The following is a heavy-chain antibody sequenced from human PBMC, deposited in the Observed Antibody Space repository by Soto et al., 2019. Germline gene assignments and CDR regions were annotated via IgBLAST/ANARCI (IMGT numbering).Heavy chain of an antibody. CDR2: ISSFSNYM. D-gene: IGHD1-26*01. Sequence: PGGSLRLSCAVSGFTFNSYSMNWVRQAPGKGLEWVSSISSFSNYMYYTDSVKGRFTISRDNARNSLYLQMNSLRAEDTAVYYCVRDDVGVGIDYWGLGTLVTVSS. J-gene: IGHJ4*02. CDR1: GFTFNSYS. V-gene: IGHV3-21*01. CDR3: VRDDVGVGIDY.